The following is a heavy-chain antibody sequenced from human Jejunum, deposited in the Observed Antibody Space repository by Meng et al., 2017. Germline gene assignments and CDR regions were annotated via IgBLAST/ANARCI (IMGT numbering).Heavy chain of an antibody. CDR1: EFTVSTNY. V-gene: IGHV3-53*01. J-gene: IGHJ4*02. CDR2: IYSCGST. D-gene: IGHD1-26*01. Sequence: GESLKISCAASEFTVSTNYMSWVRQAPGKGLEWVSVIYSCGSTFYADSVKGRFTISRDNSKNTLFLQMNSLRSEDTAVYYCARGGGSGMKYWYYFDYWGQGTVVTVSS. CDR3: ARGGGSGMKYWYYFDY.